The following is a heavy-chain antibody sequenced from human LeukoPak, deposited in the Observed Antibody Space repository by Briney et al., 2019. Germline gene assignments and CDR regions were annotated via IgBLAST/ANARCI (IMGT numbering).Heavy chain of an antibody. D-gene: IGHD6-19*01. J-gene: IGHJ4*02. V-gene: IGHV1-69*05. CDR1: GGTFSSYA. CDR2: IIAIFGTA. CDR3: ARVKDSGWYHVFDY. Sequence: SVKVSCKSSGGTFSSYAISWVRQAPGQGIEWMGGIIAIFGTANYAQKFQGRVTITTDESTSTAYMELSSLRSEDTAVYYCARVKDSGWYHVFDYWGQGTLVTVSS.